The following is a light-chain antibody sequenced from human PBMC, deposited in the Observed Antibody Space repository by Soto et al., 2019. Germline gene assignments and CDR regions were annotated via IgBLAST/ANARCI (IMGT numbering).Light chain of an antibody. Sequence: ERVMTQSPATLSVSPGERATLSCRASQSVSSNLAWYQQKPGQAPRLFIYGASTRATAIPPRSSGSGSGTEFTLTISSLQSEDFAVYYCQQYDNWPITFGQGTRLEI. CDR2: GAS. CDR3: QQYDNWPIT. CDR1: QSVSSN. V-gene: IGKV3-15*01. J-gene: IGKJ5*01.